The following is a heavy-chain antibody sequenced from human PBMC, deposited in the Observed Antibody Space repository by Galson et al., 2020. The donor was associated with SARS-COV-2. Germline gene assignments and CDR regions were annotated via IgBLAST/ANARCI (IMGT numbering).Heavy chain of an antibody. Sequence: SETLSLTCTVSGYSVSTTNYWGWVRQPPGRGLEWIGSVYPSGTTYYNPSLKSRATISVDTSKHQFSLRLDSVTAADTALYYCARQGVNMIVLVTVPGWYFDLWGRGTLVTVSS. D-gene: IGHD3-22*01. V-gene: IGHV4-38-2*02. CDR2: VYPSGTT. CDR3: ARQGVNMIVLVTVPGWYFDL. CDR1: GYSVSTTNY. J-gene: IGHJ2*01.